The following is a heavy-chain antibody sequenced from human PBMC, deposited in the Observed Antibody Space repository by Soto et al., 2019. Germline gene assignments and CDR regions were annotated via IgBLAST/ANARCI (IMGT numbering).Heavy chain of an antibody. D-gene: IGHD2-15*01. CDR1: GYTFTSYG. J-gene: IGHJ4*02. CDR3: VVAAQPCSFDY. Sequence: QVQLVQSGAEVKKPGASVKVSCKASGYTFTSYGISWVRQAPGQGLEWMGWISAYNGNTNYAQKLQGRVTMTTDTSTSTDYMELRSLRSDDTAVYYCVVAAQPCSFDYWGQGTLVTVSS. V-gene: IGHV1-18*01. CDR2: ISAYNGNT.